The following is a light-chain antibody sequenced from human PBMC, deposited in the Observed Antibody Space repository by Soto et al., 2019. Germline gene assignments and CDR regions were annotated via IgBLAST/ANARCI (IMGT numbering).Light chain of an antibody. Sequence: EILLTQSPGTLSLSPGERATLSCRASQSVRNSYLAWYQQKPGQAPRLLIYGASGRATGIPDRFSGSGSGTDFTLTISRLEPEEFAVYYGQQYGSSPYTFGQGTKLEI. CDR1: QSVRNSY. CDR3: QQYGSSPYT. CDR2: GAS. V-gene: IGKV3-20*01. J-gene: IGKJ2*01.